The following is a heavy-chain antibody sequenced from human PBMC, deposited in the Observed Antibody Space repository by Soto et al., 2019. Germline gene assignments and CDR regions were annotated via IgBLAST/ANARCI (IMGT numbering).Heavy chain of an antibody. J-gene: IGHJ5*02. V-gene: IGHV3-7*01. CDR2: IKQDGSEK. CDR1: GFTFSSYW. Sequence: GGSLRLSCAASGFTFSSYWMSWVRQAPGKGLEWVANIKQDGSEKYYVDSVKGRFTISRDNAKNSLYLQMNSLRAEDTAVYYCARFLYDFWSGPPRNWFDPWGQGTLVTVSS. CDR3: ARFLYDFWSGPPRNWFDP. D-gene: IGHD3-3*01.